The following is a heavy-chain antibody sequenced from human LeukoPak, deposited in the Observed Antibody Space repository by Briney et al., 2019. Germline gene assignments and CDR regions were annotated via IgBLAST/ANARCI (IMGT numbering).Heavy chain of an antibody. V-gene: IGHV3-23*01. CDR1: GFTFSSYA. J-gene: IGHJ5*02. CDR2: ISGSGGST. CDR3: AKPFYYGSGSNNWFDP. D-gene: IGHD3-10*01. Sequence: GGSLRLSCAASGFTFSSYAMSWVRQAPGKGLEWVSAISGSGGSTYYADSVKGRFTISRDNSKNTLYLRMNSLRAEDTTVYYCAKPFYYGSGSNNWFDPWGQGTLVTVSS.